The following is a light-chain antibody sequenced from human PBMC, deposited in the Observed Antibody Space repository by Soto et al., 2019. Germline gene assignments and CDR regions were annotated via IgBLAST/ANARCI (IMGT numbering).Light chain of an antibody. J-gene: IGKJ1*01. Sequence: EIVMTQSPATLSLSPGERATLSCRASQSVSSNLAWYQQKPGQAPRLLIYGASNRATGIPDRVSGSGSGTDFTLTISRLEPEDFAVYYCQQYGSSGTFGQGTKV. V-gene: IGKV3-20*01. CDR3: QQYGSSGT. CDR2: GAS. CDR1: QSVSSN.